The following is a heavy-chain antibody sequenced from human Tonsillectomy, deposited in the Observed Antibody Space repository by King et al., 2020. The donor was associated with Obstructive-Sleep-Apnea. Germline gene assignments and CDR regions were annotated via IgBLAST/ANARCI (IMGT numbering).Heavy chain of an antibody. D-gene: IGHD3-16*01. CDR3: ASSRRFGDYYYYGMDV. V-gene: IGHV1-2*02. J-gene: IGHJ6*02. Sequence: QLVQSGAEVKKTGASVKVSCKASGYTFTGYDMHWVRQAPGQGLEWMGWINPNSGGTNSAQNFQGRVTMTRDTSISTAYMELGRLRSDDTAVYYCASSRRFGDYYYYGMDVWGQGTTVTVSS. CDR1: GYTFTGYD. CDR2: INPNSGGT.